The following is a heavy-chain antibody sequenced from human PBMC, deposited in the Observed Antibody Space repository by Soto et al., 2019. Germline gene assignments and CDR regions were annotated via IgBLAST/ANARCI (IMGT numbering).Heavy chain of an antibody. CDR1: GGSISSSNYY. CDR2: IYYSGST. J-gene: IGHJ4*02. V-gene: IGHV4-39*01. D-gene: IGHD2-15*01. CDR3: AGHLKSYCSGSTCYPYYFDY. Sequence: PSETLSLTCTVSGGSISSSNYYWGWIRQPPGRGLEWIGSIYYSGSTHYNPSLKSRVTMFVDTAKNQFSLKLSSVTAADTAVYYCAGHLKSYCSGSTCYPYYFDYWGQGTLVTVSS.